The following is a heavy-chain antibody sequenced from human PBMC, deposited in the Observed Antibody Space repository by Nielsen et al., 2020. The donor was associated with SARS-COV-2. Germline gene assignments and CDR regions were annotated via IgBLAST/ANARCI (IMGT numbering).Heavy chain of an antibody. D-gene: IGHD1-26*01. V-gene: IGHV3-7*03. J-gene: IGHJ4*02. CDR1: AFTFSADW. CDR3: ARDSTGSYDY. Sequence: GGSLRLSCAASAFTFSADWMSWVRQTPEKGLEWVANINPDGSKRYSVDSVRGRFTISRDNAKNSLYLQMNNPRAEDTAVYYCARDSTGSYDYWGQGTLVTVSS. CDR2: INPDGSKR.